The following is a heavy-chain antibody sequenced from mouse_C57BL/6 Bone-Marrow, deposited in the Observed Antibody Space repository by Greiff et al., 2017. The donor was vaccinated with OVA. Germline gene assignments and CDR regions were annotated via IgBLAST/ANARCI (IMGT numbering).Heavy chain of an antibody. V-gene: IGHV1-55*01. J-gene: IGHJ4*01. CDR2: IYPGSGST. CDR1: GYTFTSYW. Sequence: QVQLQQSGAELVKPGASVKMSCKASGYTFTSYWITWVKQRPGQGLEWIGDIYPGSGSTNYNEKFKSKATLTVDTSSSTAYMQLSSLTSEDSAVDYCARYYSNYVAMDYWGQGTSVTVSS. D-gene: IGHD2-5*01. CDR3: ARYYSNYVAMDY.